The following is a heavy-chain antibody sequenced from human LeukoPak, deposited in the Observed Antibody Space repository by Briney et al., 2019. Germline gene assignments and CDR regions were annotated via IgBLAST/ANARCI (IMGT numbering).Heavy chain of an antibody. J-gene: IGHJ4*02. D-gene: IGHD3-22*01. V-gene: IGHV1-69*05. CDR3: ARRYYYDSSGYN. CDR2: IIPIFGTA. Sequence: ASVKVSCKASGGTFSSYAISWVRQAPGQGLEWMGGIIPIFGTANYAQKFQGRVTITTDESTGTAYMELSSLRSEDTAVYYCARRYYYDSSGYNWGQGTLVTVSS. CDR1: GGTFSSYA.